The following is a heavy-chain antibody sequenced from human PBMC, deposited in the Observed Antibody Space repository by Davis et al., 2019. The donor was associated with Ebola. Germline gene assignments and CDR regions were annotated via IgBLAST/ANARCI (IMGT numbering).Heavy chain of an antibody. CDR1: GFTLSRYD. Sequence: GESLKIPCAAPGFTLSRYDMHWVPQATGKGLEWVSSIGTAGDTYYPGSVKGRFTISRENAKNSLYLQMNSLRAEDTAVYYCARGAQLLSFDPWGQGTLVTVSS. D-gene: IGHD2-2*01. V-gene: IGHV3-13*01. CDR2: IGTAGDT. J-gene: IGHJ5*02. CDR3: ARGAQLLSFDP.